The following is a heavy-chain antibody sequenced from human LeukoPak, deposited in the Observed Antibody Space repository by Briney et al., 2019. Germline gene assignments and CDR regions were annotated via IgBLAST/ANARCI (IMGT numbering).Heavy chain of an antibody. V-gene: IGHV4-59*01. Sequence: KPSETLSLTCTVSGXSITSDHWNWIRQPPGKGLEWIGCIYYSGNTYYNPSLKSRVTISVDMSKNQFSLSLTSVTAADTAVYYCARKNDFDIWGQGTLVTVSS. CDR2: IYYSGNT. CDR3: ARKNDFDI. CDR1: GXSITSDH. D-gene: IGHD2/OR15-2a*01. J-gene: IGHJ3*02.